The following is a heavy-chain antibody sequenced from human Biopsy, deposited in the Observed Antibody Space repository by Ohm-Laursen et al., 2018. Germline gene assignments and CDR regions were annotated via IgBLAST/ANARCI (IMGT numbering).Heavy chain of an antibody. Sequence: SDTLSLTCTVSGGSLSSYYWSWIRQPAGKGLEWIGRIYSSGSTNYNPSLKSRVTLSMDTSKRQFSLKLSFVTATDTAVYYCARRLPLRGFAFDVWGQGTVVTVS. CDR2: IYSSGST. V-gene: IGHV4-4*07. CDR1: GGSLSSYY. CDR3: ARRLPLRGFAFDV. D-gene: IGHD3-10*01. J-gene: IGHJ3*01.